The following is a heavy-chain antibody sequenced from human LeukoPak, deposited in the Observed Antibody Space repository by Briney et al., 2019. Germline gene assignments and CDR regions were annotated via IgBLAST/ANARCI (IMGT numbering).Heavy chain of an antibody. D-gene: IGHD3-22*01. CDR3: ARISSYDSSAYPPGN. CDR1: GGTFSSYA. CDR2: IIPIFGTA. Sequence: SVKVSCKASGGTFSSYAISWVRQAPGQGLEWMGGIIPIFGTADYAQKFQGRVTITTDESTSTIYMELSSLRSEDAAVYYCARISSYDSSAYPPGNWGQGTLVTASS. V-gene: IGHV1-69*05. J-gene: IGHJ4*02.